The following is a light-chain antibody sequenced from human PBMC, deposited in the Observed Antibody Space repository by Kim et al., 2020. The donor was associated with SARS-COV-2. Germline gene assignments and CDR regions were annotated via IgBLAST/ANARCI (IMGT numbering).Light chain of an antibody. CDR1: QSITFG. CDR3: QQYYLYPFS. V-gene: IGKV1-5*03. J-gene: IGKJ4*01. Sequence: DIQMTQSPSTLSASVGDRVTITCRASQSITFGLAWYQLKPGKAPKVLIYKGSSLESGVPSRFSGSGFGTEFTLSISSLQPDDFASYYCQQYYLYPFSFGGGTKVDIK. CDR2: KGS.